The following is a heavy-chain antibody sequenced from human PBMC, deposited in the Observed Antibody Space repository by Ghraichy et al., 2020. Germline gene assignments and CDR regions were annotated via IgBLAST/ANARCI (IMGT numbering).Heavy chain of an antibody. D-gene: IGHD3-3*01. CDR3: AKDQGPYYDFWSGYDY. J-gene: IGHJ4*02. V-gene: IGHV3-30*18. CDR1: GFTFSSYG. Sequence: GGSLRLSCAASGFTFSSYGMHWVRQAPGKGLEWVAVISYDGSNKYYADSVKGRFTISRDNSKNTLYLQMNSLRAEDTAVYYCAKDQGPYYDFWSGYDYWGQGTLVTVSS. CDR2: ISYDGSNK.